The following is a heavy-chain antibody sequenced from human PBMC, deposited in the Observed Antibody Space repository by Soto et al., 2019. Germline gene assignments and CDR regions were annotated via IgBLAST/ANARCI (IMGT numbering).Heavy chain of an antibody. CDR2: IYYSGST. V-gene: IGHV4-61*01. D-gene: IGHD1-1*01. J-gene: IGHJ6*02. CDR1: GGSVSSGSYY. Sequence: QVQLQESGPGLVKPSETLSLTCTVSGGSVSSGSYYWSWIRQPPGKGLEWLGYIYYSGSTNYNPYRKSQVTISVDTSKNQFSLQLSSVSAADTAVYYWARGLEWLTLYYYYGMEVWGQGTTVTVSS. CDR3: ARGLEWLTLYYYYGMEV.